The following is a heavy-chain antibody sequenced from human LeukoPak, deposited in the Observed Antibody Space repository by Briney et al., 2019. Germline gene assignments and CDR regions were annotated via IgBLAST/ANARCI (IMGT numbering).Heavy chain of an antibody. CDR1: GYSISSGYY. D-gene: IGHD1-20*01. CDR3: ARVVTGTPRAIDY. V-gene: IGHV4-38-2*01. Sequence: SETLSLTCAVSGYSISSGYYWGCIRQPPGKGLEWIGEINHSGSTNYNPSLKSRVTISVDTSKNQFSLKLSSVTAADTAVYYCARVVTGTPRAIDYWGQGTLVTVSS. CDR2: INHSGST. J-gene: IGHJ4*02.